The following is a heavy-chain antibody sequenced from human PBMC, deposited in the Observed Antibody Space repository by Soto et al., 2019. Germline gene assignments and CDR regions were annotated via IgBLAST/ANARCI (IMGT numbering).Heavy chain of an antibody. D-gene: IGHD6-19*01. CDR3: ARIEVAGTGSIDY. CDR2: IYYSGST. V-gene: IGHV4-59*08. CDR1: GGSISSYY. Sequence: PSETLSLTCTVSGGSISSYYWSWIRQPPGKGLEWIGYIYYSGSTNYNPSLKSRVTISVDTSKNQFSLKLSSVTAADTAVYYCARIEVAGTGSIDYWGQGTLVTVSS. J-gene: IGHJ4*02.